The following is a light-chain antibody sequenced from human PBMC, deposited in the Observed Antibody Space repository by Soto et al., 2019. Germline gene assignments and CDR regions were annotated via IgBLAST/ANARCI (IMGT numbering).Light chain of an antibody. CDR2: GAS. Sequence: ELLMTQSPATLPVSPGERATLSCRAGQSVSSNLAWYQQKPGQAPRLLIYGASTRATGIPARFSGSGSGTEFTLTISSLQSEDFEVYYCQQYNNWPKTFGQGTKVDIK. J-gene: IGKJ1*01. CDR3: QQYNNWPKT. V-gene: IGKV3-15*01. CDR1: QSVSSN.